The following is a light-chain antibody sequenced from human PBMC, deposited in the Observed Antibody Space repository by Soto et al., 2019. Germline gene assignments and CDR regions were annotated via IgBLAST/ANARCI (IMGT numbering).Light chain of an antibody. CDR1: SSDVGSYNL. CDR3: CSYAGSSTWVV. V-gene: IGLV2-23*01. Sequence: QCALTQPASVSGSPGQSITISCTGTSSDVGSYNLVSWYQQHPGKAPKLMIYEGSKRPSGVSNRFSGSKSGNTASLTISGLQAEDEADYYCCSYAGSSTWVVVGGGTKLTVL. J-gene: IGLJ2*01. CDR2: EGS.